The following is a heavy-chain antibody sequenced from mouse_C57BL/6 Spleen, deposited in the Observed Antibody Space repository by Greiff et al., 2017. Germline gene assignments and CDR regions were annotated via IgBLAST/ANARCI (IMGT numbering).Heavy chain of an antibody. Sequence: QVQLQQPGAELVRPGTSVKLSCKASGYTFTSYWMHWVKQRPGQGLEWIGVIDPSDSYTNYNPKFKGKATLTVDTSSSPAYMPLSSLTAEDSAVYYCALVTTVVAYYYAMDYWGQGTSVTVAS. V-gene: IGHV1-59*01. J-gene: IGHJ4*01. CDR3: ALVTTVVAYYYAMDY. D-gene: IGHD1-1*01. CDR1: GYTFTSYW. CDR2: IDPSDSYT.